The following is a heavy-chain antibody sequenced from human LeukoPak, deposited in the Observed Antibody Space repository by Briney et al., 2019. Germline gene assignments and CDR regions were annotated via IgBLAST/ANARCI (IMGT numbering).Heavy chain of an antibody. V-gene: IGHV4-4*07. CDR2: IYTRGNT. D-gene: IGHD2-2*01. Sequence: KTSETLSLTCTVSGASISSDSWSWIRQPAGKGLEWIGRIYTRGNTSYNPSLKSRVTMSADTSKNQFSLKLRSVTAADTAVYYCAKMMTPGQTSFDFWGQGTLVTVSS. CDR1: GASISSDS. CDR3: AKMMTPGQTSFDF. J-gene: IGHJ4*02.